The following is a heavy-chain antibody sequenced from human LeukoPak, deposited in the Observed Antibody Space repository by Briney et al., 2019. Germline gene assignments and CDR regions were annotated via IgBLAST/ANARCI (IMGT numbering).Heavy chain of an antibody. CDR3: ARAPGATRGGIHPESL. Sequence: KPSETLSLTCTVPGGSISSGGYYWSWIRQHPGKGLEWIGYIYYSGSTYYNPSLKSRVTISVDTSKNQFSLKLSSVTAADTAVYYCARAPGATRGGIHPESLWGQGTLVTVSS. CDR1: GGSISSGGYY. CDR2: IYYSGST. J-gene: IGHJ4*02. D-gene: IGHD4-23*01. V-gene: IGHV4-31*03.